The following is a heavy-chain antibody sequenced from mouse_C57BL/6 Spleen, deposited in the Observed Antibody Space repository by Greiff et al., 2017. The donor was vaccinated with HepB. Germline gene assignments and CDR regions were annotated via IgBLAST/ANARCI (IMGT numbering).Heavy chain of an antibody. CDR1: GFTFSSYA. V-gene: IGHV5-4*03. J-gene: IGHJ2*01. CDR2: ISDGGSYT. D-gene: IGHD4-1*01. CDR3: ARGGANWAFDY. Sequence: EVKLVESGGGLVKPGGSLKLSCAASGFTFSSYAMSWVRQTPEKRLEWVATISDGGSYTYYPDNVKGRFTISRDNAKNNLYLQMSHLKSEDTAMYDCARGGANWAFDYWGQGTTLTVSS.